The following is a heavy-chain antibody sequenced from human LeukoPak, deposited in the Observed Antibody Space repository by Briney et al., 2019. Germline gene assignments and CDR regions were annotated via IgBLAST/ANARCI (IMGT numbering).Heavy chain of an antibody. CDR2: IRYDGNTK. Sequence: GGSLRLSCAASGFTFFSYGIHWVRQAPGKGLEWVAVIRYDGNTKYYSDSVKGRFTISRDNPKNTLYLQMNSLRAEDTAVYYCARDRSCYDSSGRYSHYYGMDVWGQGTTVTVSS. V-gene: IGHV3-33*01. J-gene: IGHJ6*02. CDR3: ARDRSCYDSSGRYSHYYGMDV. D-gene: IGHD3-22*01. CDR1: GFTFFSYG.